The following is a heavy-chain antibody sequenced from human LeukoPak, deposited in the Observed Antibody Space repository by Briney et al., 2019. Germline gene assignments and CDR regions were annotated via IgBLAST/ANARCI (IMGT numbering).Heavy chain of an antibody. CDR1: GGSISSFY. CDR3: ARDSPEHYFDY. Sequence: SETLSLTCTVSGGSISSFYWSWTRQPPGKGLEWIGYIYYSGSTNYNPSLKSRVTISVDTSKNQFSLKLSSVTAADTAVYYCARDSPEHYFDYWGQGTLVTVSS. V-gene: IGHV4-59*01. J-gene: IGHJ4*02. CDR2: IYYSGST.